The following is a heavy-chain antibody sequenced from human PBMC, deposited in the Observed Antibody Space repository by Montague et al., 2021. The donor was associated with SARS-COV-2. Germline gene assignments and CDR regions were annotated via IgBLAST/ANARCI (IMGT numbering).Heavy chain of an antibody. D-gene: IGHD3-10*01. CDR3: ARGIWFGELLTGYYYYGMDV. Sequence: EKNNDYAVFVKSRITINPDTSKNQFSLQLNSVTPEDTAVYYCARGIWFGELLTGYYYYGMDVWGQGTTVTVSS. V-gene: IGHV6-1*01. J-gene: IGHJ6*02. CDR2: EKNN.